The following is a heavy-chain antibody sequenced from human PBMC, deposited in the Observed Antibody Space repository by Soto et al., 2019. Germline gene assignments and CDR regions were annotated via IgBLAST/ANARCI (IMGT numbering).Heavy chain of an antibody. CDR2: ISGSGGST. D-gene: IGHD3-3*01. V-gene: IGHV3-23*01. Sequence: VSAISGSGGSTYYADSVKGRFTISRDNSKNTLYLQMNSLRAEDTAVYYCAKSGYYDFWSGYGPPYYFDYWGQGTL. CDR3: AKSGYYDFWSGYGPPYYFDY. J-gene: IGHJ4*02.